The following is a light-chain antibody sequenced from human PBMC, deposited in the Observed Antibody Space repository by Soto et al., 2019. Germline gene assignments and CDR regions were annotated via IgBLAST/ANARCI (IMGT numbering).Light chain of an antibody. V-gene: IGKV1-12*01. CDR1: QGVNTW. J-gene: IGKJ2*01. CDR3: QQADSLPYT. Sequence: DIQMTQSPSSVSASVGDRVNITCRASQGVNTWLAWYQQKPGKAPKLLIYAASTLQRGVPPRFSGSGSGTDFTLTINSLQLEDFATYYCQQADSLPYTFGQGTKLEIK. CDR2: AAS.